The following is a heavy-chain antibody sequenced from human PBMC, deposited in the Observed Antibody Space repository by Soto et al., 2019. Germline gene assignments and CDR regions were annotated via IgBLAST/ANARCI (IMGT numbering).Heavy chain of an antibody. Sequence: EVQLLESGGGLVQPGGSLRLSCAASGFTFSDYAMGWVRQAPGKGLEWVSNIRGSGSITYCADSVGGRFTISRDNSDNTLYLRMNSLRVEDTAVYYCAKAVAGYNWYFDLWGRGTLVIVSS. CDR1: GFTFSDYA. CDR2: IRGSGSIT. CDR3: AKAVAGYNWYFDL. J-gene: IGHJ2*01. V-gene: IGHV3-23*01. D-gene: IGHD6-19*01.